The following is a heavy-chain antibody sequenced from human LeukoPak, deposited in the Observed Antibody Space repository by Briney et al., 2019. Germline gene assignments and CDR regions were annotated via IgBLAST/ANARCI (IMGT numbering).Heavy chain of an antibody. J-gene: IGHJ6*02. CDR1: GFTFSSYA. CDR2: ISYDGSNK. D-gene: IGHD3-3*01. V-gene: IGHV3-30-3*01. Sequence: PGGSLRLSCAASGFTFSSYAMHWVRQAPGKGLEWVAVISYDGSNKYYAGSVKGRFTISRDNSKNTLYLQMNSLRAEDTAVYYCARQYDFWSGYYYYYYYYGMDVWGQGTTVTVSS. CDR3: ARQYDFWSGYYYYYYYYGMDV.